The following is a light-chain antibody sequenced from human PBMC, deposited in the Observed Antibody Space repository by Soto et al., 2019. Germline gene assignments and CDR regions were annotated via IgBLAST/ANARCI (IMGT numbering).Light chain of an antibody. CDR1: WNVGSS. V-gene: IGKV3-11*01. CDR3: QNGRT. Sequence: FVLTQSPATLSLSPGERATLSCRASWNVGSSLAWHQQKPGQAPRLLMYDVSKRPTGIPARFSGSGSGTDFTLTISSLEAEDFAVYYCQNGRTFGQGTRLEIK. CDR2: DVS. J-gene: IGKJ2*01.